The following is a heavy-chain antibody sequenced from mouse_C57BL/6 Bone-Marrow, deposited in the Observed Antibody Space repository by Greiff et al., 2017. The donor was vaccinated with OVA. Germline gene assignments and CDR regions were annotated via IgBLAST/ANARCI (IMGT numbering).Heavy chain of an antibody. CDR1: GYTFTDYN. V-gene: IGHV1-18*01. Sequence: VQLQQSGPELVKPGASVQIPCKASGYTFTDYNMDWVKQSHGKSLEWIGDINPNNGGTIYNQKFKGKATLTVDKSSSTAYMALRSLTSEDTAVYYCARWGDYDVGYAMEDWGEGTSGTVSS. CDR3: ARWGDYDVGYAMED. CDR2: INPNNGGT. D-gene: IGHD2-4*01. J-gene: IGHJ4*01.